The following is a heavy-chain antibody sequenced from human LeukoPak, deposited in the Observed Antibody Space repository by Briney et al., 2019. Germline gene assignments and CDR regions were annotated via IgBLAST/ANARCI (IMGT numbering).Heavy chain of an antibody. Sequence: GGSLRLSCAASGFTFDDYAMHWVRQAPGKGLEWVSAISGSGGSTYYADSVKGRFTISRDNSKNTLYLQMNSLRAEDTAVYYCAKDHYDSSGYYYASRVFDYWGQGTLVTVSS. V-gene: IGHV3-23*01. CDR1: GFTFDDYA. CDR2: ISGSGGST. J-gene: IGHJ4*02. D-gene: IGHD3-22*01. CDR3: AKDHYDSSGYYYASRVFDY.